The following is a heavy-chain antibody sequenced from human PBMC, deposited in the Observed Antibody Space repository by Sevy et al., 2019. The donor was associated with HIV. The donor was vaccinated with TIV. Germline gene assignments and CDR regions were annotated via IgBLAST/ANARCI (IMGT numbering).Heavy chain of an antibody. Sequence: ASVKVSCKASGYTFTGYYMHWVRQAPGQGLEWMGWINPNSGGTNYAQKFQGRVTMTRETSISTTYMELGRLRSDDAAVYYCARDHQGITMFGAPEYYFDYWGQGTLVTVSS. J-gene: IGHJ4*02. D-gene: IGHD3-3*01. CDR1: GYTFTGYY. CDR3: ARDHQGITMFGAPEYYFDY. V-gene: IGHV1-2*02. CDR2: INPNSGGT.